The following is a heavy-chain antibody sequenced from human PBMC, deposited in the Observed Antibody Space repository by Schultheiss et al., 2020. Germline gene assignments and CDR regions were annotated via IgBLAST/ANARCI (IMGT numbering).Heavy chain of an antibody. CDR3: VSDSAFWSGYYTFVSFDI. CDR1: GGSISSGGYY. J-gene: IGHJ3*02. Sequence: SETLSLTCTVSGGSISSGGYYWSWIRQHPGKGLEWIGYIYYSESTYYNTSLKSRVTISVDTFKHQFSLKLSSVTAADTAVYYCVSDSAFWSGYYTFVSFDIWGQGTMVTVSS. CDR2: IYYSEST. D-gene: IGHD3-3*01. V-gene: IGHV4-31*03.